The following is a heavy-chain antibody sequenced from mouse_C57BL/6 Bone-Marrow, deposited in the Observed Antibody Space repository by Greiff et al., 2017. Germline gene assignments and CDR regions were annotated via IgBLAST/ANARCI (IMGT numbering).Heavy chain of an antibody. CDR2: IDPETGGT. J-gene: IGHJ3*01. CDR1: GYTFTDYE. D-gene: IGHD1-1*01. CDR3: TRKCYCYSSSFAY. Sequence: VQLQQSGAELVRPGASVTLSCKASGYTFTDYEMHWVKQTPVHGLEWIGAIDPETGGTAYNQKFKGKAILTADKSSSTAYMELRSLTSEDSAVYYCTRKCYCYSSSFAYWGQGTLVTVSA. V-gene: IGHV1-15*01.